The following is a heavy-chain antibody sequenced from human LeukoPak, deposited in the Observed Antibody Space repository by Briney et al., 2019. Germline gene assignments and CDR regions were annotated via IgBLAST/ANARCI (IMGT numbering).Heavy chain of an antibody. J-gene: IGHJ6*02. CDR1: GGTFSSYA. D-gene: IGHD2-2*01. CDR2: IIPILGIA. V-gene: IGHV1-69*04. CDR3: ARSTYQLLKLYHYGMDV. Sequence: SVKVSCKASGGTFSSYAISWVRQAPGQGLEWMGRIIPILGIANYAQKFQGRVTITADKSTSTAYMELSSLRSEDTAVYYCARSTYQLLKLYHYGMDVWGQGTTVTVSS.